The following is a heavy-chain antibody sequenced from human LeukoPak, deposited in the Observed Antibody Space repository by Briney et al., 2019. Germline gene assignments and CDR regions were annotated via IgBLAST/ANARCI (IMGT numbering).Heavy chain of an antibody. CDR2: ISSSSSYI. D-gene: IGHD6-13*01. CDR3: ALTSYSSSFTSTSHFDY. Sequence: PGGSLRLSCAASGFTFSSYSMNWGRQAPGKGLEWVSSISSSSSYIYYADSVKGRFTISRDNAKNSLYLQMNSLRAEDTAVYYCALTSYSSSFTSTSHFDYWGQGTLVTASS. J-gene: IGHJ4*02. CDR1: GFTFSSYS. V-gene: IGHV3-21*01.